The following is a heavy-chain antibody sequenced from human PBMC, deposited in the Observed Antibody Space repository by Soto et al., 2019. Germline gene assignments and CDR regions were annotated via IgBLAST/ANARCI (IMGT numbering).Heavy chain of an antibody. D-gene: IGHD2-2*01. CDR3: AKDRGGDCPDNSCYFGADY. CDR1: GFTFSSYG. CDR2: ISDTGSSH. J-gene: IGHJ4*02. Sequence: GGSLRLSCVGSGFTFSSYGMHWVRQATGKGLECVAVISDTGSSHYYAASVEGRFTISRENSKNTLSLHMDRLRVEDTAVYYCAKDRGGDCPDNSCYFGADYWGQGTPVTVSS. V-gene: IGHV3-30*18.